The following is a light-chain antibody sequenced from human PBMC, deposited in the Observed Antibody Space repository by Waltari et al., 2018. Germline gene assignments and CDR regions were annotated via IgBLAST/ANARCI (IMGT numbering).Light chain of an antibody. V-gene: IGLV2-14*01. CDR2: EVS. Sequence: QSALTQPASVSGSPGQSITISCTGTNSDVGAYNFVSWYQQHPGKAPKLMIYEVSNRPSGVSNRFSGFKSGNTASLTISGLQAEDEADYYCSSYRSSSTLFVFGTGTKVTVL. CDR1: NSDVGAYNF. CDR3: SSYRSSSTLFV. J-gene: IGLJ1*01.